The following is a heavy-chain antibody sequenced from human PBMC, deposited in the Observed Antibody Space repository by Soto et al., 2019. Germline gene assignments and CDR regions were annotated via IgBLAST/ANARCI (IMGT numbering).Heavy chain of an antibody. D-gene: IGHD3-10*01. CDR2: ITGGGNT. J-gene: IGHJ4*02. CDR1: GFTFSIYA. Sequence: QPGGSLRLSCAASGFTFSIYAMSWVRQAPGKGLEWVSAITGGGNTYYADSVKGRFAISRDTSKNTLFLQMNSLRAEDTAVYYCAKAWAPSSSETNYKAFDYWGQGTLVTVSS. V-gene: IGHV3-23*01. CDR3: AKAWAPSSSETNYKAFDY.